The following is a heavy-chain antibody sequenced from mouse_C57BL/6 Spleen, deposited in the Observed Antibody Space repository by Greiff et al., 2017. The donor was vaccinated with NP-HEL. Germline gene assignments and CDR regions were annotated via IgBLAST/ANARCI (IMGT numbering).Heavy chain of an antibody. D-gene: IGHD1-1*01. CDR3: ARHYYGSSYYAMDY. J-gene: IGHJ4*01. CDR2: INPNCGTT. Sequence: EVQLQESGPELVKPGASVKISCKASGYSFTDYNMNWVKQSNGKSLEWIGVINPNCGTTSYNQKFKGKATLTVDQSSSTAYMQLNSLTSEDSAVYYCARHYYGSSYYAMDYWGQGTSVTVSS. CDR1: GYSFTDYN. V-gene: IGHV1-39*01.